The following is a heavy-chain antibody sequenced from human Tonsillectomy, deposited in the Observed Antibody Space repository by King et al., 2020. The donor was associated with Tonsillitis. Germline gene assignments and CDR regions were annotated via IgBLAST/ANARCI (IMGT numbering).Heavy chain of an antibody. J-gene: IGHJ4*02. V-gene: IGHV4-31*03. CDR1: GGSISRGGYY. CDR2: IYYSGST. D-gene: IGHD6-19*01. CDR3: ARESRGGWYDY. Sequence: MQLQESGPGLVKPSQTLSLTCTVSGGSISRGGYYWSWIRQHPGKGLEWIGYIYYSGSTYYNPSLKIRVTISVDTSKNQFSLKLSSVTAADTAVYYCARESRGGWYDYWGQGTLVTVSS.